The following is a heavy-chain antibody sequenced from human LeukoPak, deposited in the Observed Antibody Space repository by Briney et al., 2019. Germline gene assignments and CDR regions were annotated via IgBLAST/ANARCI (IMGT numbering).Heavy chain of an antibody. CDR2: ISYDGSNK. CDR1: GFTFSSYA. D-gene: IGHD3-9*01. CDR3: ARDRDGFDWLFGFDP. V-gene: IGHV3-30-3*01. J-gene: IGHJ5*02. Sequence: PRGSLRLSCAASGFTFSSYAMHWVRQAPGKGLEWVAVISYDGSNKYYADSVKGRFTISRDNSKNTLYLQMNSLRAEDTAVYYCARDRDGFDWLFGFDPWGQGTLVTVSS.